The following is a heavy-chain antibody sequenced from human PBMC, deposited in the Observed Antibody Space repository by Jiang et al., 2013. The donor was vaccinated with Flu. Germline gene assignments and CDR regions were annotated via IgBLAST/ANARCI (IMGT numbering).Heavy chain of an antibody. D-gene: IGHD1-26*01. V-gene: IGHV4-34*01. CDR3: ARVPVGATYYYYGMDV. Sequence: KSRVTISVDTSKNQLSLKLSSVTAADTAVYYCARVPVGATYYYYGMDVWGQGTTVTVSS. J-gene: IGHJ6*02.